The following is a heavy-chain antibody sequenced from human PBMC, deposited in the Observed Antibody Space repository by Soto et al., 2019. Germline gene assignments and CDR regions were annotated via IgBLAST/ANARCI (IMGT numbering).Heavy chain of an antibody. CDR3: TREGTSYSFDI. CDR2: LWHDGSSK. D-gene: IGHD3-10*01. Sequence: QVQLVESGGGVVQPGRSLRLSCAASGFTFSSYVMHWVRQAPGKGLEWVAVLWHDGSSKNYADSVKGRFSISRVNSKNTLYLQMNSMRAEDTAVYHCTREGTSYSFDIWGQGTMVTVSS. V-gene: IGHV3-33*01. CDR1: GFTFSSYV. J-gene: IGHJ3*02.